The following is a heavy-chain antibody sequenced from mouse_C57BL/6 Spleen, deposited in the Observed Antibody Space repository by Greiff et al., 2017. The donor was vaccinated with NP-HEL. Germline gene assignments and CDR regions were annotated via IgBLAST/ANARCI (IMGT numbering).Heavy chain of an antibody. CDR3: TTMVTTGYYAMDY. CDR2: IGPGSGST. J-gene: IGHJ4*01. Sequence: QVQLQQSGAELVKPGASVKISCKASGYTFTDYYINWVKQRPGQGLEWIGKIGPGSGSTYYNEKFKGKATMTADTSSNTAYLQLSSLTSEDTAVYYCTTMVTTGYYAMDYWGQGTSVTVSS. V-gene: IGHV1-77*01. D-gene: IGHD2-2*01. CDR1: GYTFTDYY.